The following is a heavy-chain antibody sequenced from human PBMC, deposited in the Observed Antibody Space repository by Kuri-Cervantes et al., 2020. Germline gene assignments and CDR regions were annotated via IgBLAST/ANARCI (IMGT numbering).Heavy chain of an antibody. CDR3: AREGGTVTTLIKRNYPFDI. CDR1: GFTFSSYS. Sequence: GESLKISCAASGFTFSSYSMNWVRQAPGKGLEWVSSISSSSSYIYYADSVKGRFTISRDNAKNTLYLQMNSLRAEDTAVYYCAREGGTVTTLIKRNYPFDIWGQGTLVTVSS. CDR2: ISSSSSYI. J-gene: IGHJ4*02. D-gene: IGHD4-17*01. V-gene: IGHV3-21*01.